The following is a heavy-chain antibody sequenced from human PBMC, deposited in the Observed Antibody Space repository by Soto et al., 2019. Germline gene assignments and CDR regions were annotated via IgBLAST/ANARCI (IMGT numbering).Heavy chain of an antibody. CDR3: ARVAGTDMDLYMDV. J-gene: IGHJ6*03. D-gene: IGHD5-18*01. CDR1: GFTFSSYS. Sequence: EVQLVESGGGLVKPGGSLRLACAASGFTFSSYSMNWVRQAPGKGLEWVSSISSSSTYIYYADSVKGRFTISRDNAKKSLYLQMNSLRAEDTAVYYCARVAGTDMDLYMDVWGKGTTVTVSS. CDR2: ISSSSTYI. V-gene: IGHV3-21*04.